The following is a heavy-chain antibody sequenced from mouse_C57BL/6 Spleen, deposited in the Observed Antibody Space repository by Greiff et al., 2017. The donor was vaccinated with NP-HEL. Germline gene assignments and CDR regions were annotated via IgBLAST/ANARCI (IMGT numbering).Heavy chain of an antibody. Sequence: QVQLQQSGAELVRPGASVTLSCKASGYTFTDYEMHWVKQTPVHGLEWIGAIDPETGGTAYNQKFKGKAILTADKSSSTAYMELRSLTSEDSAVYYCTRGDPLYYYAMDYWGQGTSVTVSS. CDR2: IDPETGGT. V-gene: IGHV1-15*01. CDR3: TRGDPLYYYAMDY. CDR1: GYTFTDYE. J-gene: IGHJ4*01.